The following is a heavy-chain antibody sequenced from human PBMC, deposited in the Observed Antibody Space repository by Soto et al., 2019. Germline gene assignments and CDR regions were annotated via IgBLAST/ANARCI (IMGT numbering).Heavy chain of an antibody. V-gene: IGHV3-74*01. CDR2: MNMDGSRT. J-gene: IGHJ4*02. CDR3: VRGDGDRYDGHGYLGRH. Sequence: EVQLVESGGGLVQPGGSLRLSCAASGFTFSIYWMHWVRQAPGKGLVWVSRMNMDGSRTSYADFAKGRFTISRGDAKSTVYLQMSNLRAEDTAVYYCVRGDGDRYDGHGYLGRHWGQGTLVTVSS. D-gene: IGHD2-21*01. CDR1: GFTFSIYW.